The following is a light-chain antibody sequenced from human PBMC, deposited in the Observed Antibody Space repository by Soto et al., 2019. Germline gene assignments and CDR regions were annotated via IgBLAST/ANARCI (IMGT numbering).Light chain of an antibody. CDR1: SSNIGSNT. J-gene: IGLJ1*01. CDR3: AAWDDSLNGYG. Sequence: QSVLTQPPSASGTPGQRVTISCSGSSSNIGSNTVNWYQQLPGTAPKLLIYSNNQRPSGVPGRFSGSKSGTSASLAISGLQSEDEADYYCAAWDDSLNGYGFGTGTKLTVL. V-gene: IGLV1-44*01. CDR2: SNN.